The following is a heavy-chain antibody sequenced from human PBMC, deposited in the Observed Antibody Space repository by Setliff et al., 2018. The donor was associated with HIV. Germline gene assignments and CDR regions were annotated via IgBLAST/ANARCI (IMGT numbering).Heavy chain of an antibody. CDR1: GFTFDDYA. V-gene: IGHV3-9*01. Sequence: PGGSLRLSCAASGFTFDDYAMHWVRQAPGKGLEWVSGISWNSGSIGYADSVKGRFTISRDNAKNSLYLQMNSVRAEDTALYYCARDFTQWQQLPDYMDDWGKGTAVTVSS. J-gene: IGHJ6*03. CDR3: ARDFTQWQQLPDYMDD. CDR2: ISWNSGSI. D-gene: IGHD6-13*01.